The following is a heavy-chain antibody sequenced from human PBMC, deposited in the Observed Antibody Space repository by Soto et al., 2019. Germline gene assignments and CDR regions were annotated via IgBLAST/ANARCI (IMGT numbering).Heavy chain of an antibody. J-gene: IGHJ4*02. CDR1: GGPVSSGSYY. CDR2: IYYSGST. CDR3: ARILSHCSSIACSASYIDS. Sequence: PSETLSLTCTVSGGPVSSGSYYWSWIRQPPGKGLEWIGYIYYSGSTNYSPSLKSRVTMSVDTSKNQFSLRLSSVTAADTAVYYCARILSHCSSIACSASYIDSWGQRNLLTVSA. D-gene: IGHD2-2*01. V-gene: IGHV4-61*01.